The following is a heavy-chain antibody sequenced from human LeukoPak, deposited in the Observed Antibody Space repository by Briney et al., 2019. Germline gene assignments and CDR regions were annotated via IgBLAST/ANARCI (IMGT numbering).Heavy chain of an antibody. CDR2: IYSTGST. J-gene: IGHJ4*02. V-gene: IGHV4-4*07. CDR1: GXSINFYY. Sequence: SETLPLTCTVSGXSINFYYWSWIRQPAGKGLEWIGRIYSTGSTNYSPSLKSRVTMSVDKSKNQFSLNLSSVTAADTAVYYCARGIADPYSFDSWGQGTLVTVSS. CDR3: ARGIADPYSFDS. D-gene: IGHD6-13*01.